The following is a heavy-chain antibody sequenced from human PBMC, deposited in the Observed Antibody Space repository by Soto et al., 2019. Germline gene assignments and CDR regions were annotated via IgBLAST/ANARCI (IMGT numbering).Heavy chain of an antibody. CDR2: IYYSGST. V-gene: IGHV4-59*01. J-gene: IGHJ4*02. CDR3: ARASRDNGNDGMVY. CDR1: GGSISSYY. D-gene: IGHD1-20*01. Sequence: PSETLSLTCTVSGGSISSYYWSWIRQPPGKGLEWIGYIYYSGSTNYNPSLKSQVTISVDTSKNQFSLKLSSVTAADTAVYYCARASRDNGNDGMVYWGQGTLVTVSS.